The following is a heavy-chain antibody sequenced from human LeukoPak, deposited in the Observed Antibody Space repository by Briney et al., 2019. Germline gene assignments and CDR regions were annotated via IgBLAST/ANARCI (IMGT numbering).Heavy chain of an antibody. Sequence: SETLSLTCAVYGGSFSGYYWSWIRQPPGKGLEWIGEINHSGSTNYNPSLKSRVTISVDTSKNQFSLKLSSVTAADTAVYYCARDYYDSSGYYYFDYWGQGTLVTVSS. J-gene: IGHJ4*02. CDR2: INHSGST. CDR3: ARDYYDSSGYYYFDY. CDR1: GGSFSGYY. D-gene: IGHD3-22*01. V-gene: IGHV4-34*01.